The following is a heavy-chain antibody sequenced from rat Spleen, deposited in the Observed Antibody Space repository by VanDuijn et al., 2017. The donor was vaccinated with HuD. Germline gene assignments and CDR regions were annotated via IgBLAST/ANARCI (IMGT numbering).Heavy chain of an antibody. J-gene: IGHJ2*01. CDR2: ISYEGSST. D-gene: IGHD1-5*01. Sequence: EVQLVESGGGLVQPGRSLKLSCAASGFTFSDYGMAWVRQAPTKGLEWVATISYEGSSTYYGDSVKGRFTISRDNAKSTLYLQMDSLRSEDTATYYCATDTTLYFDYWGQGVMVTVSS. V-gene: IGHV5-29*01. CDR1: GFTFSDYG. CDR3: ATDTTLYFDY.